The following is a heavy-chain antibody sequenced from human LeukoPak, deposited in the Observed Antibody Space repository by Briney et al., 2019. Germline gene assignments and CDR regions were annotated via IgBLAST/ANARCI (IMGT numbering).Heavy chain of an antibody. CDR3: AREDPQTKVPEGLDV. Sequence: SETLSLTCTVSGGSISTYYWSWIRQSPGKGLEWIGYIYFSGATNYNPSLKSRVTISVDTSKNQFSLKLSSVTVADTAVYYCAREDPQTKVPEGLDVWGQGTTVTVSS. V-gene: IGHV4-59*01. J-gene: IGHJ6*02. D-gene: IGHD4/OR15-4a*01. CDR1: GGSISTYY. CDR2: IYFSGAT.